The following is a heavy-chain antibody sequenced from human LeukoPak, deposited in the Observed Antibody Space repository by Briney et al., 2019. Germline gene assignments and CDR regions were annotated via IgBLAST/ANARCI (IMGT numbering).Heavy chain of an antibody. Sequence: PGESLRLSCAASGFTFNNYRMNWVRQAPGKGLEWVSAISSSGTYIYYADSVNGRFTISRDNAKNSLYLQMNSLRAEDTAVYYCARDRCSGGICYSFDQWGQGTLVTVSS. D-gene: IGHD2-15*01. CDR3: ARDRCSGGICYSFDQ. J-gene: IGHJ4*02. V-gene: IGHV3-21*01. CDR2: ISSSGTYI. CDR1: GFTFNNYR.